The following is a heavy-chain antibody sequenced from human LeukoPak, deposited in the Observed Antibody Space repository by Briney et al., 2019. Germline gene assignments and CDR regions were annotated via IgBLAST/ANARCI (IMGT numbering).Heavy chain of an antibody. V-gene: IGHV4-59*05. D-gene: IGHD3-22*01. J-gene: IGHJ4*02. Sequence: GSLRLSCAASGFTFSSYEMNWVRQPPGKGLEWIGSIYYSGSTYYNPSLKSRVTISVDTSKNQFSLKLSSVTAADTAVYYCARLNYYDSSGYYYPDYWGQGTLVTVSS. CDR3: ARLNYYDSSGYYYPDY. CDR2: IYYSGST. CDR1: GFTFSSYE.